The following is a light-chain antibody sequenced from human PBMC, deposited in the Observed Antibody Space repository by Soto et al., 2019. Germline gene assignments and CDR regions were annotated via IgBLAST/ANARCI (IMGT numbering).Light chain of an antibody. V-gene: IGLV2-14*01. CDR1: SSDVGGYNY. CDR2: DVS. Sequence: QSALTQPASVSGSPGQSITISCTGTSSDVGGYNYVSWYQQHPGKAPKLMIYDVSNRPSGVSNRFSGSKSGNTASLTISGLQAEDEADYYCSSYTSSSTPYWVFGGGTKVTV. J-gene: IGLJ3*02. CDR3: SSYTSSSTPYWV.